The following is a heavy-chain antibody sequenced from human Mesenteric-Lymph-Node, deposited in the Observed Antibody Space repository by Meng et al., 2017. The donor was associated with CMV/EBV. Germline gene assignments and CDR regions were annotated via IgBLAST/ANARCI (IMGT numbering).Heavy chain of an antibody. V-gene: IGHV4-34*01. CDR3: ARHQRWLKSEGGFNY. CDR1: GGSFSGYY. Sequence: QGRFEQWGPGMLKPSETLSLTCAVYGGSFSGYYWSWIRQPPGKGLEWIGEINHSGSTNYNPSLKSRVTISVDTSKNQFSLKLSSVTAADTAVYYCARHQRWLKSEGGFNYWGQGTLVTVSS. D-gene: IGHD4-23*01. CDR2: INHSGST. J-gene: IGHJ4*02.